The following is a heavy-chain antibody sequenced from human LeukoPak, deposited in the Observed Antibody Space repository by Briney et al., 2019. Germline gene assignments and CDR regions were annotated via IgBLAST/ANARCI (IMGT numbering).Heavy chain of an antibody. CDR1: GFTFDDYG. D-gene: IGHD4-17*01. CDR2: INWNGGST. V-gene: IGHV3-20*04. Sequence: GGSLRLSCAASGFTFDDYGMSWVRQAPGKGLEWVSGINWNGGSTGYADSVKGRFTISRDNAKNSLYLQMNSLRAEDTALYYCSRDKAVGDYGDFDYWGQGTLVTVSS. J-gene: IGHJ4*02. CDR3: SRDKAVGDYGDFDY.